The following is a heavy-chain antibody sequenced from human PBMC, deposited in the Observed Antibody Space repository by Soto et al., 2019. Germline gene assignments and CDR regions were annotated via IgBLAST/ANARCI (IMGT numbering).Heavy chain of an antibody. CDR2: SNSDGRST. Sequence: GGSLRLSCAASGFTFSTYWMHWVRQAPGKGLVWVSRSNSDGRSTDHADSVKGRFTISRDNAKNTLYLQMNSLRVEDTAVYYCARETSSWSLDYWGQGMMVTVSS. CDR1: GFTFSTYW. D-gene: IGHD6-13*01. J-gene: IGHJ4*02. V-gene: IGHV3-74*01. CDR3: ARETSSWSLDY.